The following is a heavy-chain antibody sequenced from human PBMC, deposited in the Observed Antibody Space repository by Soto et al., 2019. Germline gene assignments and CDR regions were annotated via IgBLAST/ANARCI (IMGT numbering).Heavy chain of an antibody. D-gene: IGHD2-21*01. J-gene: IGHJ3*02. CDR2: IYYSGST. CDR1: GGSISSGDYY. CDR3: ARVVIRADAFDI. V-gene: IGHV4-61*08. Sequence: PSETLSLTCTVSGGSISSGDYYWSWIRQPPGKGLEWIGYIYYSGSTNYNPSLKCRVTISVDTSKNQFSLKLSSVTAADTAVYYCARVVIRADAFDIWGQGTMVTVS.